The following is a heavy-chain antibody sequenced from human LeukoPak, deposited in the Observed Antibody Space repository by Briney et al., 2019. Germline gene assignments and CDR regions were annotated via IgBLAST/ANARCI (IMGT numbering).Heavy chain of an antibody. CDR1: GYSNSSGYY. V-gene: IGHV4-38-2*01. D-gene: IGHD3-9*01. CDR2: MYHSGIT. J-gene: IGHJ4*02. CDR3: ASLSY. Sequence: SETLSLTCAVSGYSNSSGYYWGWIRQPPGKELEWIGSMYHSGITYYNPSLKSRVTISVDTSKNQFSLKLTSVTAADTAVYYCASLSYWGQGTLVTVSS.